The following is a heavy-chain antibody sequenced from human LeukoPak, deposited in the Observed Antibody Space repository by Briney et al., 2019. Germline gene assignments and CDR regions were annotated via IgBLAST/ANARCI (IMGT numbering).Heavy chain of an antibody. D-gene: IGHD2-15*01. V-gene: IGHV1-18*01. Sequence: ASVKVSCRASGYTFTSYGISWVRQAPGQGLEWMGWISACNGNTNYAQKLQGRVTMTTDTSTSTAYMELRSLRSDDTAVYYCARVVAYCSGGSCYSGWFDPWGQGTLVTVSS. CDR2: ISACNGNT. J-gene: IGHJ5*02. CDR1: GYTFTSYG. CDR3: ARVVAYCSGGSCYSGWFDP.